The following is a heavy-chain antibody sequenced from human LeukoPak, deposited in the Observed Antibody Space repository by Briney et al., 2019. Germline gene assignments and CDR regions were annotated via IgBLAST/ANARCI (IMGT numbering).Heavy chain of an antibody. D-gene: IGHD3-3*02. V-gene: IGHV3-9*01. Sequence: PGGSLRLSCAASGFTFDDYAMHWVRQAPGKGLEWVSGISWNSGSIGYADSVKGRFTISRDNAKNSPYLQMNSLRAEDTALYYCAKDISASLRAVGDYWGQGTLVTVSS. J-gene: IGHJ4*02. CDR3: AKDISASLRAVGDY. CDR1: GFTFDDYA. CDR2: ISWNSGSI.